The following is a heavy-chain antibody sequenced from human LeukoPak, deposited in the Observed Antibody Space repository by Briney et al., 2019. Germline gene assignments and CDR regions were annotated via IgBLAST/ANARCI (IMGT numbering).Heavy chain of an antibody. Sequence: GASVTVSCKASGYTFNTYGITWVRQAPGHGLEWMGWISSYNGNTSYAAKVQGRITMTKDTSASTAYLELRSLRSDDTAVYYCARIACSSSSCTYSGRRRVRGGSLDHWGQGTLVTVSS. CDR2: ISSYNGNT. J-gene: IGHJ5*02. V-gene: IGHV1-18*01. CDR3: ARIACSSSSCTYSGRRRVRGGSLDH. D-gene: IGHD2-2*01. CDR1: GYTFNTYG.